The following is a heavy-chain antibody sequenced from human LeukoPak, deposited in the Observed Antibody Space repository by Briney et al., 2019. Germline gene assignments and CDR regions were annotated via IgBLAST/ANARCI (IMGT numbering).Heavy chain of an antibody. CDR3: AKEEYYYDSSGYSRYYFDY. CDR2: ISGSGGST. Sequence: GGSLRLSCAASGFTFSSYGMSWVRQAPGKGLEWVSAISGSGGSTYYADSVKGRFTISRDNSKNTLYLQMNSLRVEDTAVYYCAKEEYYYDSSGYSRYYFDYWGQGTLVTVSS. D-gene: IGHD3-22*01. J-gene: IGHJ4*02. V-gene: IGHV3-23*01. CDR1: GFTFSSYG.